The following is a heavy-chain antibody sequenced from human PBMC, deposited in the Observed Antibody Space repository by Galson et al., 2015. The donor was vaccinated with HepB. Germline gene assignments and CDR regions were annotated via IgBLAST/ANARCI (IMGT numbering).Heavy chain of an antibody. V-gene: IGHV3-23*01. CDR3: VKGGWLDY. D-gene: IGHD2-15*01. J-gene: IGHJ4*02. CDR1: GFPFSTFP. Sequence: SLRLSCAASGFPFSTFPMSWVRQAPGEGLEWVSFLSGGDTTTHYADSVKGRFTISRDKSKNMLFLQMNSLRDEDTAIYYCVKGGWLDYWGQGALVSVSS. CDR2: LSGGDTTT.